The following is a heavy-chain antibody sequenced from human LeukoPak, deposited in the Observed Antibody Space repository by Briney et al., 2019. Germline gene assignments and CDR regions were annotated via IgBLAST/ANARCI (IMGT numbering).Heavy chain of an antibody. D-gene: IGHD2-15*01. CDR1: GFSFSSFS. Sequence: GGSLRLSCAASGFSFSSFSMNWVRQAPGKGLEWVSYISSGSVTIYYANSVKGRFTISRDNAKNSLSLQMNSLRAEDTAVYYCARDGVGVVVAATVKLGFDPWGQGTLVTVSS. CDR3: ARDGVGVVVAATVKLGFDP. CDR2: ISSGSVTI. J-gene: IGHJ5*02. V-gene: IGHV3-48*01.